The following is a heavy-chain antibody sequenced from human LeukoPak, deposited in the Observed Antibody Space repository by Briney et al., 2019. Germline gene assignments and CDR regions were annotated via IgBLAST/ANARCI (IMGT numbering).Heavy chain of an antibody. J-gene: IGHJ5*02. Sequence: SETLSLTCAVYGGSFSGYYWSWIRQPPGKGLEWIGEINHSGSTNYNPSLKSRVTISVDTSKNQFSLKLSSVTAADTAVYYCARDMNYYDSSVYYYWFDPWGQGTPVTVSS. D-gene: IGHD3-22*01. V-gene: IGHV4-34*01. CDR3: ARDMNYYDSSVYYYWFDP. CDR1: GGSFSGYY. CDR2: INHSGST.